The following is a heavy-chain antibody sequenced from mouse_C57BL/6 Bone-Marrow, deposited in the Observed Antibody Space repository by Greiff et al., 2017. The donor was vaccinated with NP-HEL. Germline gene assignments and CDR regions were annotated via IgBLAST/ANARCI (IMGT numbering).Heavy chain of an antibody. Sequence: QVTLKESGPGILQSSQTLSLTCSFSGFSLSTSGMGVSWIRQPSGKGLEWLAHIYWDDDKRYNPSLKSRLTISKDTSRNQVFLKITSVDTADTATYDCARREGRDTDYYAMDYWGQGTSVTVSS. CDR1: GFSLSTSGMG. D-gene: IGHD1-1*01. CDR2: IYWDDDK. J-gene: IGHJ4*01. V-gene: IGHV8-12*01. CDR3: ARREGRDTDYYAMDY.